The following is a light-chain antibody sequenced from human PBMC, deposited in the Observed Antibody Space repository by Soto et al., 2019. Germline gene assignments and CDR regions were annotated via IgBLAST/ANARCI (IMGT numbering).Light chain of an antibody. CDR1: KNVGLI. J-gene: IGKJ4*01. CDR2: TAS. V-gene: IGKV3-11*01. CDR3: QERGRWPRAT. Sequence: EMVLTQSPATSPLSPGATATLSRRASKNVGLIFAWYQQKSCQPPTLLIHTASTRATGIPARVSGSGSRTDFTLTISSLEPEEIAVYYCQERGRWPRATFGGGTKVEMK.